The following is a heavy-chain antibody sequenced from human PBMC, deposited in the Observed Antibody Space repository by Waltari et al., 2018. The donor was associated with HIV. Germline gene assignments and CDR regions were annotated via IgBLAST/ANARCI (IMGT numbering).Heavy chain of an antibody. CDR2: IYSGGRT. CDR3: AGSEGRGAFDY. CDR1: GIPVSSNY. V-gene: IGHV3-66*01. D-gene: IGHD3-10*01. Sequence: EVQLVESGGGLVPPGGSLSRPCSASGIPVSSNYMTMVRQAPGKGLEWVSVIYSGGRTYYGDSVKGRFTISRDNPKNTVYLQMNSLRVEDTAVYYCAGSEGRGAFDYWGQGTLVTVSS. J-gene: IGHJ4*02.